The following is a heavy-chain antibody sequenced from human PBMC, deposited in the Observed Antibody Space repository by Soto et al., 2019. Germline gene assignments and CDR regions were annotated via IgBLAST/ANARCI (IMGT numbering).Heavy chain of an antibody. D-gene: IGHD6-6*01. J-gene: IGHJ6*02. Sequence: PGESLKISCQASGYRFTSYWIAWVRQMPGKGLEWVGIIYPDDSDIKYSPSFQGQVTLSADRSNSTAYLQWRSLRASDTAMYYCAREGNLEYSSSSSGYYYYYYGMDVWGQGTTVTVSS. CDR1: GYRFTSYW. CDR2: IYPDDSDI. CDR3: AREGNLEYSSSSSGYYYYYYGMDV. V-gene: IGHV5-51*01.